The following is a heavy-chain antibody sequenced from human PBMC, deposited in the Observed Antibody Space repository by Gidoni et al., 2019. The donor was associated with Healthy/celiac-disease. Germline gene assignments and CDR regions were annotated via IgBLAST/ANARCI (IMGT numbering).Heavy chain of an antibody. CDR3: AKNLLVFRTEYFQH. Sequence: EVQLLESGGGLVQPGGLLRLSCAASGFTFSSYAMSWVRQAPGKGLEWVSAISGSGGSTYSADSVKGRFTISRDNSKNTLYLQMNSLRAEDTAVYYCAKNLLVFRTEYFQHWGQGTLVTVSS. V-gene: IGHV3-23*01. D-gene: IGHD2-21*01. CDR2: ISGSGGST. J-gene: IGHJ1*01. CDR1: GFTFSSYA.